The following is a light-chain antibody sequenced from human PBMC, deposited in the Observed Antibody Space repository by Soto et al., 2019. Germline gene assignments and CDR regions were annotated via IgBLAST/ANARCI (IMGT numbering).Light chain of an antibody. Sequence: DIQMTQSPSSLSASVGDRVSITCRASQTINAHLNWYQQKPGRAPHLLISAASILQGGVSSRFSGGVSGTDFTLIISNLQPEDSATYYCQQTNRVPYTFGQGTKLDVK. CDR1: QTINAH. V-gene: IGKV1-39*01. CDR3: QQTNRVPYT. J-gene: IGKJ2*01. CDR2: AAS.